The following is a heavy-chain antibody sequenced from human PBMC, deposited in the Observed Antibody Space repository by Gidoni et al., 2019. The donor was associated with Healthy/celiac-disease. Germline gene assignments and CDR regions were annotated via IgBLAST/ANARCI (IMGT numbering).Heavy chain of an antibody. V-gene: IGHV4-34*01. J-gene: IGHJ4*02. Sequence: QVQLQQWGAGLLKPSETLSLTCAVYGGSFSGYYWSWIRQPPGKGLEWIGEINHSGSTNYNPSLKSRVTISVDTSKNQFSLKLSSVTAADTAVYYCARFPYYYDSSGYYWGQGTLVTVSS. CDR2: INHSGST. CDR3: ARFPYYYDSSGYY. CDR1: GGSFSGYY. D-gene: IGHD3-22*01.